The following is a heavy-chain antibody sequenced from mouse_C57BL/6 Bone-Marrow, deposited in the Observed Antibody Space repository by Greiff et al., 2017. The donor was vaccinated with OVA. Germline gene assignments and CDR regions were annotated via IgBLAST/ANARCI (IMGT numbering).Heavy chain of an antibody. V-gene: IGHV10-1*01. CDR3: VRHKNTGRDYAMDY. CDR2: IRSKSNNYAT. CDR1: GFSFNTYA. Sequence: EVQLVESGGGLVQPKGSLKLSCAASGFSFNTYAMNWVRQAPGKGLEWVARIRSKSNNYATYYADSVKDRFTISRDDSESMLYLQMNNLKTEDTAMYYCVRHKNTGRDYAMDYWGQGTSVTVSS. D-gene: IGHD5-1-1*01. J-gene: IGHJ4*01.